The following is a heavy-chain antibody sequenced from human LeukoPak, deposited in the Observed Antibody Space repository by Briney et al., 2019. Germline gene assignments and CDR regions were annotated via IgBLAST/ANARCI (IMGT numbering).Heavy chain of an antibody. Sequence: GGSLRLSCAASGFTVSSNYMSWVRQAPGKGLEWVSVIYSGGSTYYADSVKGRFTISRDNSKNTLYLQMNSLRAEDTAVYYCARAVYSGSYGWFDPRGQGTLVTVSS. J-gene: IGHJ5*02. CDR3: ARAVYSGSYGWFDP. CDR1: GFTVSSNY. CDR2: IYSGGST. V-gene: IGHV3-66*01. D-gene: IGHD1-26*01.